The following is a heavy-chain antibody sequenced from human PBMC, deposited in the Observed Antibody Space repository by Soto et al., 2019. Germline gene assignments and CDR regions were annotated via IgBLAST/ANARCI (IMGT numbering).Heavy chain of an antibody. CDR2: IKPDGSDK. CDR1: GFTFHNYW. V-gene: IGHV3-7*01. CDR3: ARENYFDY. J-gene: IGHJ4*02. Sequence: EVHLVESGGGLVQPGGSLRLSCAASGFTFHNYWMGWVRQTPDKGLEWVANIKPDGSDKYYVDSVKGRFTISRDNAKNSLYLKMNSLRAEDTAVYYCARENYFDYWGQGTLVTVSS.